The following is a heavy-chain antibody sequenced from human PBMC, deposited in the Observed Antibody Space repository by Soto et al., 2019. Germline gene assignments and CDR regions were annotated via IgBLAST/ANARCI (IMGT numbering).Heavy chain of an antibody. CDR3: ARLIHCLTTACYFDY. D-gene: IGHD3-22*01. V-gene: IGHV4-39*01. CDR2: IFYSGST. Sequence: PSETLSLICTVSGGSISSGSYYWGWIRQPPGKGLEWIGSIFYSGSTYYNPSLKSRVTISVDTSKNQFSLKLSSVTAADTTVYYCARLIHCLTTACYFDYWGQGTLVTVSS. CDR1: GGSISSGSYY. J-gene: IGHJ4*02.